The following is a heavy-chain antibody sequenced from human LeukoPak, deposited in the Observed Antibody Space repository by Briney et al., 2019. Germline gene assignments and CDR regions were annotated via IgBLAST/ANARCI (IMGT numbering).Heavy chain of an antibody. D-gene: IGHD2-8*01. V-gene: IGHV4-38-2*01. Sequence: SETLSLTCAVSGYSISSGYYWGWIRQPPGKGLEWIGSIYHSGSTYYNPSLKSRVTISVDTSKNQFSLKLSSVTAADTAVYYCARAIGADGDNWFDPWGQGTLVTVSS. CDR3: ARAIGADGDNWFDP. J-gene: IGHJ5*02. CDR2: IYHSGST. CDR1: GYSISSGYY.